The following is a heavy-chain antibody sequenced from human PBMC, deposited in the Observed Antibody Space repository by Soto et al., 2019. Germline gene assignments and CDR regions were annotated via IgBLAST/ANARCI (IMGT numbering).Heavy chain of an antibody. V-gene: IGHV1-69*01. CDR2: IIPIFGTT. CDR1: GGTFSNYP. Sequence: VQLVQSGAEVKKPGSSVKVSCKASGGTFSNYPFIWVRQAPGQGLDWMGGIIPIFGTTDYGQRFQGRVTITADESTNTAYMELSSLTSDVTAVYYCARGLYCGGGCYSHFDYWGQGTLVTVSS. J-gene: IGHJ4*02. D-gene: IGHD2-21*02. CDR3: ARGLYCGGGCYSHFDY.